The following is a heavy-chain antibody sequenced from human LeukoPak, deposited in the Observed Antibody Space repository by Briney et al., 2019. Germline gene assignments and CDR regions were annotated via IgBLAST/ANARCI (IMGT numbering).Heavy chain of an antibody. CDR1: GFTFSSYG. V-gene: IGHV3-30*18. CDR3: AKDSGIAVAGTLRAFDI. CDR2: ISYDGSNK. J-gene: IGHJ3*02. D-gene: IGHD6-19*01. Sequence: GGPLRLSCAAFGFTFSSYGMHWVRQAPGKGLEWVAVISYDGSNKYFADSVKGRFTISRDNSKNTLYLQMNSLRAEDTAVYYCAKDSGIAVAGTLRAFDIWGQGTMVTVSS.